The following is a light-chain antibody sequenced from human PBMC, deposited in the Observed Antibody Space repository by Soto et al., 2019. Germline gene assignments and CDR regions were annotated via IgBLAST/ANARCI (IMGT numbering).Light chain of an antibody. CDR1: SSDVGGYNS. V-gene: IGLV2-11*01. CDR2: DVT. Sequence: QSALTQPRSVSGSPGQSVTISCTGTSSDVGGYNSVSWYQQHPGKVPKVIIYDVTQRPSGVPDRFSGSKSGNTASLTIPGLQADDEADYYCCSYAGGYYHVLFGGGTTLTVL. CDR3: CSYAGGYYHVL. J-gene: IGLJ2*01.